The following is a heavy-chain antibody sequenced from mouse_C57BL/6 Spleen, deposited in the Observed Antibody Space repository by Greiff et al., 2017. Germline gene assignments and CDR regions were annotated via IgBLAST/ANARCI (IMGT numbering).Heavy chain of an antibody. V-gene: IGHV1-69*01. Sequence: VQLQQPGAELVMPGASVKLSCKASGYTFTSYWMHWVKQRPGQGLEWIGEIDPSDSYTNYNQKFKGKSTLTVDKSSSTAYMQLSSLTSEDSAVYYCARGLLRSVVGYFDYWGQGTTLTVSS. J-gene: IGHJ2*01. CDR1: GYTFTSYW. CDR2: IDPSDSYT. D-gene: IGHD1-1*01. CDR3: ARGLLRSVVGYFDY.